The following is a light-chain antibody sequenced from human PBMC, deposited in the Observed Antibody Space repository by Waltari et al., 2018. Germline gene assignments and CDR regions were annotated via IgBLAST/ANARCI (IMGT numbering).Light chain of an antibody. CDR2: TDT. CDR3: QSADTSGSYVI. CDR1: ALSKQY. V-gene: IGLV3-25*03. J-gene: IGLJ2*01. Sequence: SYELTQPPSVSVSPGQTAKITCSGDALSKQYAFWYQQKPGQAPMLVIYTDTERPSGIPERFSGSSSGTTVTLTIRGVQAEDEADYYCQSADTSGSYVIFGGGTKLTVL.